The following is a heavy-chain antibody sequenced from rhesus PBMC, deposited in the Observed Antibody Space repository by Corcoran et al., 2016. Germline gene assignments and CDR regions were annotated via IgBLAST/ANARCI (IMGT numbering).Heavy chain of an antibody. V-gene: IGHV4-165*01. J-gene: IGHJ4*01. CDR3: TRGRYDYGY. CDR2: ISGRSGST. D-gene: IGHD3-22*01. Sequence: QVQLQESGPGVVKPSETLSLTCAVSGGSFGGYDWGLIRQPPGKGLEWMGHISGRSGSTDYNPSLKGRVSISTDTSKNQLMLMLKSLTAADRAVYYCTRGRYDYGYWGQGVLVTVSS. CDR1: GGSFGGYD.